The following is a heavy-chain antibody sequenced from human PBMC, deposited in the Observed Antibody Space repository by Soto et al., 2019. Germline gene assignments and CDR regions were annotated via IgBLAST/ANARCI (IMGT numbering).Heavy chain of an antibody. CDR3: ARRGPGSIILDAYYYGMDV. Sequence: PSETLSLTCAVYGGSFSGYYWSWIRQPPGKGLEWIGDINHSGSTYYNPSLKSRVTISVDTSKNQFSLKLSSVTAADTAVYYCARRGPGSIILDAYYYGMDVWGRGTTVTVSS. V-gene: IGHV4-34*01. J-gene: IGHJ6*02. CDR2: INHSGST. CDR1: GGSFSGYY. D-gene: IGHD3-3*01.